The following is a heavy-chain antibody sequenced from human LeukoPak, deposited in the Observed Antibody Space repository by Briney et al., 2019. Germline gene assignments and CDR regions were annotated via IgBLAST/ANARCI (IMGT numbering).Heavy chain of an antibody. V-gene: IGHV3-23*01. Sequence: GGSLRLSCAASGFTFSRYAMSWVRQAPGKGLELVSGISGSGSGVNTYYADSVKGRFTISRDNSKNTMYLQMNGLRAEDTAVYYCAIGYSSACYGGCDYWGQGTLVTVSS. CDR3: AIGYSSACYGGCDY. D-gene: IGHD6-19*01. J-gene: IGHJ4*02. CDR1: GFTFSRYA. CDR2: ISGSGSGVNT.